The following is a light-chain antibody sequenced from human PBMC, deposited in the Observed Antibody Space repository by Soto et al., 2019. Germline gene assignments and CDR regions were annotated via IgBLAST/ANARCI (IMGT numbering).Light chain of an antibody. V-gene: IGKV3-20*01. CDR1: QSVTSSY. CDR3: HQYGSSPT. CDR2: GAS. Sequence: EIVLTQSTGTLSLSPGERATLSCRASQSVTSSYLAWYQQKPGQAPRLLIYGASSRATGIPDRFSGSGSGTDFTLTISRLEPEDFEVYYCHQYGSSPTFGQGTRLEIK. J-gene: IGKJ5*01.